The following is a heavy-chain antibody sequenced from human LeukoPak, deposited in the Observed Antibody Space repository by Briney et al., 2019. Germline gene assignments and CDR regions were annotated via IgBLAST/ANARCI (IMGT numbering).Heavy chain of an antibody. CDR1: GFTFSSYW. J-gene: IGHJ6*03. D-gene: IGHD6-13*01. CDR3: AKVAAEAYYYYMDV. V-gene: IGHV3-23*01. Sequence: GGSLRLSCAASGFTFSSYWMSWVRQAPGKGLEWVSAISGSGGSTYYADSVKGRFTVSRDNSKNTLYLQMNSLGAEDTAVYYCAKVAAEAYYYYMDVWGKGTTVTVSS. CDR2: ISGSGGST.